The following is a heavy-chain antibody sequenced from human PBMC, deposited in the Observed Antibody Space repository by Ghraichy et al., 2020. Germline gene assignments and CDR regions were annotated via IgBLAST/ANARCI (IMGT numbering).Heavy chain of an antibody. J-gene: IGHJ4*02. CDR1: GYTFADYF. CDR2: IDPNSGDT. V-gene: IGHV1-2*06. Sequence: VSVKVSCKASGYTFADYFIHWVRQAPGQGLEWMGRIDPNSGDTKYAQKFQGRVTVTRDTSISAAYMELSSLRSDDTAVYYCARDKDWKVFDYWGQGTLVTVSS. CDR3: ARDKDWKVFDY. D-gene: IGHD1-1*01.